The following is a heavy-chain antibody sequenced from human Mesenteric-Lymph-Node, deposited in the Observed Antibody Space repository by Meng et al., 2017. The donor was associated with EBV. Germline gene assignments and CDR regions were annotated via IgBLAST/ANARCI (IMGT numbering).Heavy chain of an antibody. CDR1: GASFNGSF. CDR3: ARGGGVLTPLDY. J-gene: IGHJ4*02. V-gene: IGHV4-34*02. D-gene: IGHD4-23*01. CDR2: INHSGGT. Sequence: QWGPGLLTPSAPLTRPGAVDGASFNGSFWRWIRQPLGKGLEWIGEINHSGGTNYNPSLGSRVTISVDASKNQFSLKLRSVTAADTAVYYCARGGGVLTPLDYWGQGGLVTVSS.